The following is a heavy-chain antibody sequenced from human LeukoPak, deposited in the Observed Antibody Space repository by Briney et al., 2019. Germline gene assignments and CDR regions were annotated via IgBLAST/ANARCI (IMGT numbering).Heavy chain of an antibody. D-gene: IGHD3-9*01. CDR3: ARDQTAYDILTGSDY. V-gene: IGHV1-46*01. CDR2: INPSGGST. J-gene: IGHJ4*02. Sequence: ASVKVSCKASGYTFTSYYMHWVRQAPGQGLVWMGIINPSGGSTSYAQKFQGRVTMTRDTSTSTVYMELSSLRSEDTAVYYCARDQTAYDILTGSDYWGQGTLVTVSS. CDR1: GYTFTSYY.